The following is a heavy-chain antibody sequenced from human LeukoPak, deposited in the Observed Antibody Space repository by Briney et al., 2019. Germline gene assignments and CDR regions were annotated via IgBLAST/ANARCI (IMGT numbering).Heavy chain of an antibody. D-gene: IGHD2-8*02. V-gene: IGHV3-7*03. CDR2: INKDGSEK. CDR3: ATYTQHFGAPGGADY. Sequence: GSLTLPCVVSRLPLCGYWMRWVRQGPGKGLEWVAAINKDGSEKRYVDSVEGRFTISRDNARNSVYLQMTSLGAEDTAVYYCATYTQHFGAPGGADYWGLGTLVTVSS. J-gene: IGHJ4*02. CDR1: RLPLCGYW.